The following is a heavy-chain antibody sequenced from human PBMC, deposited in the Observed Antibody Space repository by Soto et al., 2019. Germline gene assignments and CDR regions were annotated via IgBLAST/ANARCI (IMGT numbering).Heavy chain of an antibody. V-gene: IGHV1-69*02. CDR1: GGTFSSYT. J-gene: IGHJ6*04. CDR3: ARGYCSGGSCYSGEDV. CDR2: IIPILGIA. D-gene: IGHD2-15*01. Sequence: QVQLVQSGAEVQKPGSSVKVSCKASGGTFSSYTISWVRQAPGQGLEWMGRIIPILGIANYAQKFQGRVTITADKSTSTAYMELSSLRSEDTAVYYCARGYCSGGSCYSGEDVWGKGTTVTVSS.